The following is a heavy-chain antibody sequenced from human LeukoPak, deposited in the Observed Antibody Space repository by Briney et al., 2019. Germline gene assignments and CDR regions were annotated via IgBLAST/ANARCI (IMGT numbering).Heavy chain of an antibody. CDR2: ISYDGSNE. CDR3: ARAEGDYLNYYGMDV. CDR1: GFTFSGYA. V-gene: IGHV3-30-3*01. J-gene: IGHJ6*02. D-gene: IGHD4-17*01. Sequence: PGRSLRLSCAASGFTFSGYAMHWVRQAPGKGLEWVAVISYDGSNEYYADSVKGRFTISRDNSKNTLYLQMNSLSVEDTAVYYCARAEGDYLNYYGMDVWGQGTTVTVSS.